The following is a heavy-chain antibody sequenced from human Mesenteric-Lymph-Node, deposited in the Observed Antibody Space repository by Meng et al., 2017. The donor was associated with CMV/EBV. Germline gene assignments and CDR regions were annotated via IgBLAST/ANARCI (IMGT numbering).Heavy chain of an antibody. CDR3: ARDKPITYYDFWSGYSDYYYYGMDV. Sequence: GGSLRLSCAASGFTFSSYSMNWVRQAPGKGLQWVSVISGSGDKTYYGDSVKGRFTISRDNSKNTLYLQMNSLRAEDTAVYYCARDKPITYYDFWSGYSDYYYYGMDVWGQGTTVTVSS. D-gene: IGHD3-3*01. V-gene: IGHV3-23*01. CDR1: GFTFSSYS. CDR2: ISGSGDKT. J-gene: IGHJ6*02.